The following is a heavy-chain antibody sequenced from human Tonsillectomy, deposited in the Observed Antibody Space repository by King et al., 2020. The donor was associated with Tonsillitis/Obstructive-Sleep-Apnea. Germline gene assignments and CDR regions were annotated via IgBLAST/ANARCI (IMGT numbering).Heavy chain of an antibody. CDR1: GYTFTRNY. CDR3: VRDDRDGRRLDY. Sequence: HVQLVESGAEVKKPGASVKVSCTASGYTFTRNYVHWVRQAPGQGLEWMGIINPSDGITTYAQKFQGRVTMTSDTSTSTVNMELSSLRPGDTPLYYCVRDDRDGRRLDYWGQGSLGSVSS. CDR2: INPSDGIT. J-gene: IGHJ4*02. D-gene: IGHD5-24*01. V-gene: IGHV1-46*01.